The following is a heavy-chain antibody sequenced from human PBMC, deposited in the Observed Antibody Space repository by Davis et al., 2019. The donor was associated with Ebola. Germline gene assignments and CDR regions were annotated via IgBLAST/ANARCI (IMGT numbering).Heavy chain of an antibody. Sequence: PGGSLRLSCAASGFTFDDYAMHWVRQAPGKGLECVSLISGDGGTTYYADSVKGRFTISRDNSKNSLFLQMNSLRTEDTALYYCGKADCGGDCRVVDYWGQGTLVTVSS. D-gene: IGHD2-21*02. CDR1: GFTFDDYA. CDR3: GKADCGGDCRVVDY. V-gene: IGHV3-43*02. J-gene: IGHJ4*02. CDR2: ISGDGGTT.